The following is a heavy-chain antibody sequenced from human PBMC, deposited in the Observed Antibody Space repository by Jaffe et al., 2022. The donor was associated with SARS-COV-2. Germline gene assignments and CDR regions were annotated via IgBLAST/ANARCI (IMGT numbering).Heavy chain of an antibody. J-gene: IGHJ4*02. D-gene: IGHD1-26*01. Sequence: QLQESGPGLVKSSETLSLTCAVSGGSISSGSYYWAWIRQPPGKGLEWIGTISFTWHTYYNPSLKNRVTISVDTSKNQFSLRLSSVAATDTAVYYCARLWSHTTEDYWGQGILVTVSS. CDR1: GGSISSGSYY. CDR2: ISFTWHT. V-gene: IGHV4-39*01. CDR3: ARLWSHTTEDY.